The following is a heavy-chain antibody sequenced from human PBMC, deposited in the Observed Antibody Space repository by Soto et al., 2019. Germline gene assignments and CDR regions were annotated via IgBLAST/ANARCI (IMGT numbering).Heavy chain of an antibody. V-gene: IGHV5-51*01. CDR2: IYPGDSDT. Sequence: PGESLKISCKGSGYSFTSYRIGWVRQMPGKGLEWMGIIYPGDSDTRYSPSFQGQVTISADKSISTAYLQWSSLKASDTAMYYCARHGYSSSFYYGMDVWGQGTTVTVSS. J-gene: IGHJ6*02. D-gene: IGHD6-6*01. CDR3: ARHGYSSSFYYGMDV. CDR1: GYSFTSYR.